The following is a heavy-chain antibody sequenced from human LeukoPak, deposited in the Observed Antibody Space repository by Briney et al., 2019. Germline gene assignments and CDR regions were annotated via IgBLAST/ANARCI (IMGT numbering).Heavy chain of an antibody. CDR2: INPNSGGT. D-gene: IGHD1-26*01. CDR3: ARDGEEWELPTFDY. Sequence: APVKVTCKASGYTFTGYYMHWVRQAPGQGLEWMGRINPNSGGTNYAQKFQGRVTMTRDTSISTAYMELSRLRSDDTAVYYCARDGEEWELPTFDYWGQGTLVTVSS. CDR1: GYTFTGYY. J-gene: IGHJ4*02. V-gene: IGHV1-2*06.